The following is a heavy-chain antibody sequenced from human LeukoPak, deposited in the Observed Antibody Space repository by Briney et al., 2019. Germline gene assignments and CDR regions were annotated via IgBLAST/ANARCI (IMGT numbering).Heavy chain of an antibody. CDR3: ARGAVAGNFFED. J-gene: IGHJ4*02. D-gene: IGHD6-19*01. Sequence: SETLSFTCTVSGASISSGTYYWSCIRQPAGKGLEWIGRIYTSGSTDYNPSLKSRVTISVDKSKNQFSLKLSSVTAADTAVYCCARGAVAGNFFEDWGQGTLVTVSS. V-gene: IGHV4-61*02. CDR2: IYTSGST. CDR1: GASISSGTYY.